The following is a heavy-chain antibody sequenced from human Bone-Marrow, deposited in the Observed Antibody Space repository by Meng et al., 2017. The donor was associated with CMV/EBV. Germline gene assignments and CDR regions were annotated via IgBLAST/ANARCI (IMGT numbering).Heavy chain of an antibody. J-gene: IGHJ5*02. CDR3: ARDGIPAAPNWFDP. Sequence: GESLKISCAASGFTFNSYQMNWVRQAPGKGLEWVSYISSDGATIYYADSVKGRFTISRDNAKNSLYLQMNSLRAEDTAVYYCARDGIPAAPNWFDPWGQGTLVTVSS. V-gene: IGHV3-48*03. CDR1: GFTFNSYQ. CDR2: ISSDGATI. D-gene: IGHD2-2*01.